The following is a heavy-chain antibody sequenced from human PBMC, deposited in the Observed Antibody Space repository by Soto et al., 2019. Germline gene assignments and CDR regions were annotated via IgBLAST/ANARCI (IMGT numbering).Heavy chain of an antibody. V-gene: IGHV3-21*01. CDR3: AREYTAWPLAYGLDV. Sequence: GGSLRLSCVGSGFTFSTYSINWVRQAPGKGLEWVSSISSRSDIYYADSVKGRFTISRGNAKNSVSLQMNSLRAEDTAVYYCAREYTAWPLAYGLDVWGQGTTVTVSS. CDR2: ISSRSDI. D-gene: IGHD2-2*02. J-gene: IGHJ6*02. CDR1: GFTFSTYS.